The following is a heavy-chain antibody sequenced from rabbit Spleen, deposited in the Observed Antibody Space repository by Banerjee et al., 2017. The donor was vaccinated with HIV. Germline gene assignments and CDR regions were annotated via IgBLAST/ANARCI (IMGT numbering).Heavy chain of an antibody. CDR2: IYTGTTNT. J-gene: IGHJ6*01. CDR3: ARDTGSSFSSYGMDL. V-gene: IGHV1S45*01. CDR1: GFDFSSGYD. Sequence: QEQLVESGGGLVRPEGSLKLSCKASGFDFSSGYDMCWVRQAPGKGLEWIGCIYTGTTNTYYATWAKGRFTISRTSSTTVTLQMTSLTDADTATYFCARDTGSSFSSYGMDLWGQGTLVT. D-gene: IGHD8-1*01.